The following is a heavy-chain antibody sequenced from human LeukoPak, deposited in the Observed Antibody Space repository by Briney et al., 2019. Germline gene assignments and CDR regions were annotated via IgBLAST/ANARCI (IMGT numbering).Heavy chain of an antibody. CDR1: GFTFSSYS. Sequence: GGSLRLSCAASGFTFSSYSMNWVRQVPGKGLEWISYISSSSAIYYADSVKGRSTISRDNAKNSLYLQMNSLRDEDTAVYYCVRDHYYSFDYWGQGTLVTVSS. J-gene: IGHJ4*02. D-gene: IGHD2/OR15-2a*01. V-gene: IGHV3-48*02. CDR3: VRDHYYSFDY. CDR2: ISSSSAI.